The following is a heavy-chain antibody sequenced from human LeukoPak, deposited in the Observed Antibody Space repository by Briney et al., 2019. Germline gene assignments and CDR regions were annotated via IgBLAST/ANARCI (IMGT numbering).Heavy chain of an antibody. J-gene: IGHJ4*02. CDR3: ARLGSYHDF. Sequence: SETLSLTCTVSGASISHYYWSWIRQTPAKGLEWMGHIHTSGGSTYYPSLKSRLTMSIDTSRNQLSLKLTSVTAADTAVYFCARLGSYHDFWGQGALVAVSS. V-gene: IGHV4-4*09. CDR2: IHTSGGS. CDR1: GASISHYY. D-gene: IGHD1-26*01.